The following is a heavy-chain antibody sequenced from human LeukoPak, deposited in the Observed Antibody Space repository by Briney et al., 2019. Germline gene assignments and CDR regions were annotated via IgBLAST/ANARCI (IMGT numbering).Heavy chain of an antibody. CDR2: ISWNSGSI. CDR3: AKDIHTYYYDSSGLDY. D-gene: IGHD3-22*01. CDR1: GFTFDDYA. V-gene: IGHV3-9*01. Sequence: GGSLRLSCAASGFTFDDYAMHWVRQAPGKGLEWVSGISWNSGSIGYADSVKGRFTISRDNAKNSLYLQMNSLRAEDTALYYCAKDIHTYYYDSSGLDYWGQGTLVTVSS. J-gene: IGHJ4*02.